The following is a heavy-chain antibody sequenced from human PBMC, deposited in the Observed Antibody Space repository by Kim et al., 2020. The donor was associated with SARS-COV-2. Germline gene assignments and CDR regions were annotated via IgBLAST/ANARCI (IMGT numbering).Heavy chain of an antibody. Sequence: GSNTAYADAGKSRFTISRDNSKTSLYLQMNSLRAEDTALYYCASGGNSDNWGQRTLVTVSS. CDR2: GSNT. CDR3: ASGGNSDN. D-gene: IGHD2-21*02. J-gene: IGHJ4*02. V-gene: IGHV3-43D*04.